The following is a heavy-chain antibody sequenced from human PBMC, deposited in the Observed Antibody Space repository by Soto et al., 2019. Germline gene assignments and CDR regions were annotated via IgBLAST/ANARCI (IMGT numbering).Heavy chain of an antibody. Sequence: PGGSLRLSCAASGFTLNSFFMHWVRHAPGKGLMWVSRISNDGSSTTYADSVKGRFTISRDNARNTLYLQMNSLRADDTAAYFCVRDQDSRGYSVFNLWGQGA. D-gene: IGHD3-22*01. CDR2: ISNDGSST. J-gene: IGHJ5*02. CDR1: GFTLNSFF. V-gene: IGHV3-74*01. CDR3: VRDQDSRGYSVFNL.